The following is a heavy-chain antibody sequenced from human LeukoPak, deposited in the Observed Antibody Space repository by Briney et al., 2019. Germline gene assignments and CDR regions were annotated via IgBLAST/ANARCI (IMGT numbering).Heavy chain of an antibody. CDR3: ARVVRRRIAAAERFDY. CDR2: INHCGST. V-gene: IGHV4-34*01. Sequence: SETLSLTCAVSGGSLSGYYWTWIRQPPGKGLEWIGEINHCGSTNYNPSLKSRVTISVDTSREQFFLRLSSVTAADTAVYYCARVVRRRIAAAERFDYWGQGTLVTVSS. J-gene: IGHJ4*02. CDR1: GGSLSGYY. D-gene: IGHD6-13*01.